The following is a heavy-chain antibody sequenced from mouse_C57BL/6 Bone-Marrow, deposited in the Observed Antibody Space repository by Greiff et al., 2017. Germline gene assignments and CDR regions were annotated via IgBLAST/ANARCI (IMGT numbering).Heavy chain of an antibody. CDR2: IHPNSGST. CDR1: GYTFTSYW. V-gene: IGHV1-64*01. J-gene: IGHJ3*01. Sequence: QVQLQQPGAELVKPGASVKLSCKASGYTFTSYWMHWVKQRPGQGLEWIGVIHPNSGSTNYNEKFKSKATLTVDKSSSTAYMHLSSLTSEDSAVYNCARSKRRIEPFAYWGQGTLVTVSA. CDR3: ARSKRRIEPFAY.